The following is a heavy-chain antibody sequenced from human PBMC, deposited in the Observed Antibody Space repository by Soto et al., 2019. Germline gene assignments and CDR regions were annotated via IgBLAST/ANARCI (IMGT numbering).Heavy chain of an antibody. V-gene: IGHV1-69*13. Sequence: ASVKVSCKASGGTFSSYAISWVRQAPGQGLEWMGGIIPIFGTANYAQKFQGRVTITADESTSTAYMELSSLRSEDTAVYYCAREGVGGRGRYYYYYYGMDVWGQGTTVTVSS. CDR3: AREGVGGRGRYYYYYYGMDV. CDR2: IIPIFGTA. CDR1: GGTFSSYA. J-gene: IGHJ6*02. D-gene: IGHD3-16*01.